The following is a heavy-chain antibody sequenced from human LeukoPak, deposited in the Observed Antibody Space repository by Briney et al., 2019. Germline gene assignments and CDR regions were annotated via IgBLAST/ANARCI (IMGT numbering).Heavy chain of an antibody. D-gene: IGHD6-19*01. CDR3: AKTPIAVPRGGWFDP. CDR2: ISGSGGST. Sequence: GGSLRLSCAASGFTFSSYAMSWVRQAPGKGLEWVSAISGSGGSTYYADSVKGRFTISRDNSKNTLYLQMNSLRAEDTAVYYCAKTPIAVPRGGWFDPWGQGTLVTVSS. V-gene: IGHV3-23*01. J-gene: IGHJ5*02. CDR1: GFTFSSYA.